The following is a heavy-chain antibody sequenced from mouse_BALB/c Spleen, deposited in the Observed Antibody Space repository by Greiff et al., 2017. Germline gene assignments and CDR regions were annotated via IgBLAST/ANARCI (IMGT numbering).Heavy chain of an antibody. V-gene: IGHV1-87*01. Sequence: QVQLQQSGAELARPGASVKLSCKASGYTFTSYWMQWVKQRPGQGLEWIGAIYPGDGDTRYTQKFKGKATLTADKSSSTAYMQLSSLASEDSAVYYCASRVWGAGTTVTVSS. CDR3: ASRV. J-gene: IGHJ1*01. CDR2: IYPGDGDT. CDR1: GYTFTSYW.